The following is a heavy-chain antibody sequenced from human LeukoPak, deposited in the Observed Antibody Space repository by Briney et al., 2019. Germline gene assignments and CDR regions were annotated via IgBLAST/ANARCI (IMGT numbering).Heavy chain of an antibody. CDR3: ARDLLYSSGWPYAFDI. CDR1: GFTFSSYN. D-gene: IGHD6-19*01. CDR2: ISSSSSYI. V-gene: IGHV3-21*01. Sequence: KPGGPLRLSCAASGFTFSSYNMNWVRQAPGKGLEWVSSISSSSSYIYYADSAKGRFTISRDNAKNSLYLQMNSLRAEDTAVYYCARDLLYSSGWPYAFDIWGQGTMVTVSS. J-gene: IGHJ3*02.